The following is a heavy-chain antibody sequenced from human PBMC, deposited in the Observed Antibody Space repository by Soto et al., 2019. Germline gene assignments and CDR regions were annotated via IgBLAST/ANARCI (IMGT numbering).Heavy chain of an antibody. Sequence: ASVKVSCKASGHTFTSHGVHWVRQAPGQGLEWMGWINTANGETKYSKKFQDRVVITRDTSANTAYLELGSLTSEDTAVFYCARDRSMWSGXGDDWGQATLVTVSS. CDR3: ARDRSMWSGXGDD. V-gene: IGHV1-3*04. J-gene: IGHJ4*02. CDR2: INTANGET. CDR1: GHTFTSHG. D-gene: IGHD2-21*01.